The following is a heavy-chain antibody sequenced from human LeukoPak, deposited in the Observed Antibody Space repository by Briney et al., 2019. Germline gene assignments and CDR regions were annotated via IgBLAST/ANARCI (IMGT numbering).Heavy chain of an antibody. CDR1: GFTFSSYS. Sequence: GGSLRLSCAASGFTFSSYSMNWVRQAPGKGLEWVSYISSSSRTIYYADSVKGRFTISRDNAKNSLYLQMNSLRAEDTAVYYCARGLSYDSSGYNPPFDYWGQGTLVTVSS. CDR2: ISSSSRTI. CDR3: ARGLSYDSSGYNPPFDY. J-gene: IGHJ4*02. V-gene: IGHV3-48*01. D-gene: IGHD3-22*01.